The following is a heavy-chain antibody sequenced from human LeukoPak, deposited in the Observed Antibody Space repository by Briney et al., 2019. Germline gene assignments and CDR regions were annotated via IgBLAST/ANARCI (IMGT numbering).Heavy chain of an antibody. CDR1: GFTFSSYG. V-gene: IGHV3-30*03. CDR3: ARDPYDILTGYWFDY. CDR2: ISYDGSNK. Sequence: PGRSLRLSCAASGFTFSSYGMHWVRQAPGKGLEWVAVISYDGSNKYYADSVKGRFTISRDNSKNTLYLQMNSLRAEDTAVYYCARDPYDILTGYWFDYWGQGTLVTVSS. D-gene: IGHD3-9*01. J-gene: IGHJ4*02.